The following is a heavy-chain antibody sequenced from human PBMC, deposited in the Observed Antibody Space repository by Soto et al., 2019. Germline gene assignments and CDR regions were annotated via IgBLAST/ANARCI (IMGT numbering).Heavy chain of an antibody. Sequence: GGSLRLSCEGSGFTFSDYYISWIRQAPGKGLEWISYSSNSGTFSRYADSVKGRFSISRDNTKDLLYLQMNSLRAEDTAVYYCARSGDNYNRLDYWGQGTPVTVSS. CDR2: SSNSGTFS. J-gene: IGHJ4*02. V-gene: IGHV3-11*06. CDR3: ARSGDNYNRLDY. CDR1: GFTFSDYY. D-gene: IGHD1-1*01.